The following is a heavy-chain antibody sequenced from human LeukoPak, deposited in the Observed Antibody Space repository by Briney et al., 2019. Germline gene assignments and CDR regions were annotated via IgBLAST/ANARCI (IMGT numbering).Heavy chain of an antibody. CDR1: GFTLTTYG. CDR3: ARDGGSGIDY. V-gene: IGHV3-33*01. CDR2: IWYDGSKK. Sequence: GGSLRLSCAASGFTLTTYGTRWLRQAPGKGLEWVAVIWYDGSKKFYGDSVKGRFTVSRDTSENTMYLQMNTLRAEDTAVYYCARDGGSGIDYWGQGTLVSVYS. J-gene: IGHJ4*02. D-gene: IGHD3-10*01.